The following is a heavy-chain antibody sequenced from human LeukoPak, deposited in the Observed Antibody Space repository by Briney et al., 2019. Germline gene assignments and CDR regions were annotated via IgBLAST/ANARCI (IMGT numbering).Heavy chain of an antibody. D-gene: IGHD3-10*01. V-gene: IGHV4-39*01. CDR2: IYYSGTT. J-gene: IGHJ4*02. CDR3: ARGRYYGSGSYYTNY. Sequence: PSETLSLTCTVSGGSITSSSYYWGWIRQPPGKGLEWIGTIYYSGTTYYNPSLKSRVTISVDTSMNQFSLKLSSVTAADTAVYYCARGRYYGSGSYYTNYWGQGTLVTVSS. CDR1: GGSITSSSYY.